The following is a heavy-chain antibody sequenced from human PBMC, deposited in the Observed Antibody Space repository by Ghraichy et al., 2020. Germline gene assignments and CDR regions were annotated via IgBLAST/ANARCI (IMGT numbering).Heavy chain of an antibody. CDR2: IYYSGST. V-gene: IGHV4-59*01. CDR1: GGSISSYY. Sequence: SETLSLTCTVSGGSISSYYWSWIRQPPGKGLEWIGYIYYSGSTNYNPSLKSRVTISVDTSKNQFSLKLSSVTAADTAVYYCAREGLEAAAGLSPYYYYMDVWGKGTTVTVSS. J-gene: IGHJ6*03. D-gene: IGHD6-13*01. CDR3: AREGLEAAAGLSPYYYYMDV.